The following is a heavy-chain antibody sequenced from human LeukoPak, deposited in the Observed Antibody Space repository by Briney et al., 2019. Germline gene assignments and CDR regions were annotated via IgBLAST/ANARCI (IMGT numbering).Heavy chain of an antibody. CDR2: IYYSGST. CDR1: GYSISSGYY. Sequence: SETLSLTCAVSGYSISSGYYWSWIRQPPGKGLEWIGYIYYSGSTNYNPSLKSRVTISVDTSKNQFSLKLSSVTAADTAVYYCARIYYDFWSGYPGFFDYWGQGTLVTVSS. J-gene: IGHJ4*02. CDR3: ARIYYDFWSGYPGFFDY. V-gene: IGHV4-61*01. D-gene: IGHD3-3*01.